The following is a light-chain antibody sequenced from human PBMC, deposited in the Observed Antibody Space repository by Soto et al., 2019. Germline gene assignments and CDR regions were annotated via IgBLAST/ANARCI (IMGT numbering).Light chain of an antibody. CDR3: LFFDISLSVV. Sequence: QSVLTQTPSVSGAPGQRVNISCTGSSSNIGAGYDVHWYQQLPGRAPKLLIYGNTNRPSGVPDRFSGSKSGTSASLAITGLQAEDEADYYCLFFDISLSVVFGGGTKLTVL. J-gene: IGLJ2*01. CDR1: SSNIGAGYD. CDR2: GNT. V-gene: IGLV1-40*01.